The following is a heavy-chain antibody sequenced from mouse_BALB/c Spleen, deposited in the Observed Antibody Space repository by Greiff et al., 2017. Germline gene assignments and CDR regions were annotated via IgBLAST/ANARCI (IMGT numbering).Heavy chain of an antibody. D-gene: IGHD2-1*01. Sequence: QVQLKQPGAELVKPGASVKLSCKASGYTFTSYWMHWVKQRPGQGLEWIGEINPSNGRTNYNEKFKSKATLTVDKSSSTAYMQLSSLTSEDSAVYYCARDGNCGYYYAMDYWGQGTSVTVSS. CDR1: GYTFTSYW. CDR2: INPSNGRT. CDR3: ARDGNCGYYYAMDY. J-gene: IGHJ4*01. V-gene: IGHV1S81*02.